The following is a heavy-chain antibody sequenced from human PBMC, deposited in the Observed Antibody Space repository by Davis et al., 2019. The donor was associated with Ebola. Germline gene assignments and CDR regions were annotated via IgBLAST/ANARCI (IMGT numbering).Heavy chain of an antibody. Sequence: GESLKISCAASGFSFSTYGMHWVRQAPGKGLEWVAVISYDGIYKYYADSVKGRFTISRDNSNNTLYLQMNSLRAEDTAVYYCAKDWALRFLEYLPGDIWGKGTVVTVSS. D-gene: IGHD3-3*01. J-gene: IGHJ3*02. CDR1: GFSFSTYG. CDR2: ISYDGIYK. CDR3: AKDWALRFLEYLPGDI. V-gene: IGHV3-30*18.